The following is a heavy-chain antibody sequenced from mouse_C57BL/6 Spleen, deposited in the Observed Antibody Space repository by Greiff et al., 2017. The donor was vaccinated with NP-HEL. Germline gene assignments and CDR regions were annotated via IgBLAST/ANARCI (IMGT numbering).Heavy chain of an antibody. CDR2: IRNKANNHAT. CDR3: SLWDGGYYFDY. D-gene: IGHD4-1*01. V-gene: IGHV6-6*01. CDR1: GFTFSDAW. Sequence: EVKVEESGGGLVQPGGSMKLSCAASGFTFSDAWMDWVRPSPEKGLEWVAEIRNKANNHATYYAESVKGRFTISRDESKSSVYLQMNSLRAEDTGIYYCSLWDGGYYFDYWGQGTTLTVSS. J-gene: IGHJ2*01.